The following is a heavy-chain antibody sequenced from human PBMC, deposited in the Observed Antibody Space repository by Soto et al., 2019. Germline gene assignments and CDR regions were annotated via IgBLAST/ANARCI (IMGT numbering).Heavy chain of an antibody. CDR3: ARLPQD. CDR2: IYDNVKT. Sequence: SETLSLTCSVSGGVSGGDMGVHDWSWIRQPPGKGLEWIGYIYDNVKTFYNPSLKSRVTITVDTSKNQISLQLTSVTAEDTVLYYCARLPQDWGQGTLVTVSS. V-gene: IGHV4-61*08. J-gene: IGHJ4*02. CDR1: GGVSGGDMGVHD.